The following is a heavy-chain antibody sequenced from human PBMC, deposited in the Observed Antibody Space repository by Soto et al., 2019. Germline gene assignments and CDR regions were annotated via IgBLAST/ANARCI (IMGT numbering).Heavy chain of an antibody. CDR2: SYSGGST. J-gene: IGHJ4*02. V-gene: IGHV3-66*01. CDR1: GFTVSSNY. Sequence: GGSLRLSCAASGFTVSSNYMSWVRQAPGKGLEWVSVSYSGGSTYYADSVKGRFTISRPNSKNTLYLQMNSLRAEVTAVYSCARYVAAAGYYFDYWGQGTLVTVFS. D-gene: IGHD6-13*01. CDR3: ARYVAAAGYYFDY.